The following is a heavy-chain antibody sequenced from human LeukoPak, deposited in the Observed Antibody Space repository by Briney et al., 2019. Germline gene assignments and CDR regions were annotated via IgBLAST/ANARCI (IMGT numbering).Heavy chain of an antibody. V-gene: IGHV4-59*01. J-gene: IGHJ4*02. D-gene: IGHD2-2*01. CDR2: IYYSGST. CDR1: GGSISSYY. Sequence: SETLSLTCTVSGGSISSYYWSWIRQPPGKGLEWIGYIYYSGSTNYNPSLKSRVTISVDTSKSQFSLKLSSVTAADTAVYYCARHQLPAYFDYWGQGTLVTVSS. CDR3: ARHQLPAYFDY.